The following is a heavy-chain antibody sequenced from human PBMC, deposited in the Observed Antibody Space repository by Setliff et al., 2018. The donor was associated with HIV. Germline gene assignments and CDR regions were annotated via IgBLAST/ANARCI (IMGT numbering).Heavy chain of an antibody. Sequence: SETLSLTCSVSGGSISSHYWTWIRQSPGKGLEWIGSVYYSGDTDYNPSLKSRVSTSVDTSKNQFSLKLSSVTAADTAVYYCARHTIGVATCSDGFDFWGQGRLVTVSS. V-gene: IGHV4-59*11. CDR3: ARHTIGVATCSDGFDF. CDR1: GGSISSHY. D-gene: IGHD6-19*01. J-gene: IGHJ4*02. CDR2: VYYSGDT.